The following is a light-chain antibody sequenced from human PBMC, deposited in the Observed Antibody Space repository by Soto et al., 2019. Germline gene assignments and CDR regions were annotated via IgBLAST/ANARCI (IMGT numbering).Light chain of an antibody. V-gene: IGKV3-20*01. CDR1: EVLSSNH. CDR3: QQYFSSELT. CDR2: DVF. Sequence: VVLTQSPGTLSLSPGQRATLSCRASEVLSSNHLAWYQQRPGQAPRLLIYDVFSRATGIPDRFSGSGSGSDFTLTISRLEPEDSGVYYCQQYFSSELTFGGGTKVELK. J-gene: IGKJ4*01.